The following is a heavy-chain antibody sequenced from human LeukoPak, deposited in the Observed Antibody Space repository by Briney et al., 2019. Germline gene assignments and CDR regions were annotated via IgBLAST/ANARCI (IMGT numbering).Heavy chain of an antibody. Sequence: PGGSLRLSCAASGFTFSSYDMHWVRHATGKGLEWVSAIGTAGDTYYPGSVKGRFTISRENAKNSLYLQMNSLRAGDTAVYYCARGPGGSGSYEFDYWGQGTLVTVSS. CDR1: GFTFSSYD. J-gene: IGHJ4*02. D-gene: IGHD3-10*01. V-gene: IGHV3-13*04. CDR2: IGTAGDT. CDR3: ARGPGGSGSYEFDY.